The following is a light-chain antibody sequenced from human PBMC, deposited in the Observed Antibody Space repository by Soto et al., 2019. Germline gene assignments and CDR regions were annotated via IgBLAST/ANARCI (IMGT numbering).Light chain of an antibody. V-gene: IGLV2-8*01. CDR2: EVS. Sequence: QSVLPKPPSASGSPGQSVTISCTGTSSNVGGYHFVSWYQQHRGKAPKLMIYEVSERPSGVPDRFSGAKSGNTASLTVSGLQADDEADYYCTSYAGSNIPVVFGGGTKLTVL. CDR3: TSYAGSNIPVV. CDR1: SSNVGGYHF. J-gene: IGLJ2*01.